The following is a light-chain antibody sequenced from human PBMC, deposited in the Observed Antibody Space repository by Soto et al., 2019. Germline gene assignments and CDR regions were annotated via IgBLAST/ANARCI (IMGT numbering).Light chain of an antibody. CDR3: AAWDDSLNGWV. Sequence: QLVLTQPPSASGTPGQRVTISCSGSTSNFGSATVNWYQQVPGMAPKVLIYSNNQRPSGVPDRFSGSKSGTSASLAVSGLQSEDEEDYYCAAWDDSLNGWVFGGGTKLTVL. CDR2: SNN. V-gene: IGLV1-44*01. J-gene: IGLJ3*02. CDR1: TSNFGSAT.